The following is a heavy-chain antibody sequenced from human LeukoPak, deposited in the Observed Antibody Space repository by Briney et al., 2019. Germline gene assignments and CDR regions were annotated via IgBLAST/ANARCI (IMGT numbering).Heavy chain of an antibody. CDR1: GFTFSSYS. Sequence: GGSLRLSCAASGFTFSSYSMNWVRQAPGKGLEWVSSISSSSSYIYYADSVKGRFTISRDNAKNSLYLQMNSLRAEDTAVYYCARDGSGYDDAFDIWGQGTMVTVSS. CDR3: ARDGSGYDDAFDI. D-gene: IGHD3-10*01. V-gene: IGHV3-21*01. J-gene: IGHJ3*02. CDR2: ISSSSSYI.